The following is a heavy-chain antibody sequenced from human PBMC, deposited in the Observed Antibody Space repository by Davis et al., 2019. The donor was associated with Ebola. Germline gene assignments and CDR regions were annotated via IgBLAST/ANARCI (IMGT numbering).Heavy chain of an antibody. V-gene: IGHV4-39*07. D-gene: IGHD1-26*01. J-gene: IGHJ4*02. CDR3: ARGVGRYYFDY. CDR2: INHSGST. Sequence: SETLSLTCTVSGGSISSSSYYWSWIRQPPGKGLEWIGEINHSGSTNYNPSLKSRVTISVDTSKNQFSLKLSSVTAADTAVYYCARGVGRYYFDYWGQGTLVTVSS. CDR1: GGSISSSSYY.